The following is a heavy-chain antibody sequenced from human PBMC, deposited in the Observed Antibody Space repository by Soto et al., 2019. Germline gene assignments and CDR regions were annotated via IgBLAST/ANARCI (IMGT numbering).Heavy chain of an antibody. CDR2: IYYSGST. J-gene: IGHJ6*03. V-gene: IGHV4-39*01. CDR1: GGSISSSSYY. CDR3: AITDFYYYYMDV. Sequence: SETLSLTCTVSGGSISSSSYYWGWIRQPPGKGLEWIGNIYYSGSTYYNPSLKSRVTISVDTSKNQFSLKLSSVTAADTAVYYCAITDFYYYYMDVWGKGTTVTVSS.